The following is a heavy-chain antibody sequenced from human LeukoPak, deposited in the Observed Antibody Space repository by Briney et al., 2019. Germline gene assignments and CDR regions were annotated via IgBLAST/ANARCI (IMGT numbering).Heavy chain of an antibody. CDR1: GGSFSAFY. D-gene: IGHD2-2*01. Sequence: PSETLSLTCSVYGGSFSAFYWNWIRQLPGKGLEWVGEVNHSGSTYYNPSLKSRVTFSVDTSKKQFSLKLTSVAAADTAVYYCARAAYCSSTNCYGFDYWGQGTLVTVSS. CDR2: VNHSGST. CDR3: ARAAYCSSTNCYGFDY. V-gene: IGHV4-34*01. J-gene: IGHJ4*02.